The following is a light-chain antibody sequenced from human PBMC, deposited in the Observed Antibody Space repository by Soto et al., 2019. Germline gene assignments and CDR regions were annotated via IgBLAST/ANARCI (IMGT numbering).Light chain of an antibody. J-gene: IGKJ1*01. CDR1: QTVNTRY. CDR3: QEYSSSQT. CDR2: GAS. V-gene: IGKV3-20*01. Sequence: EIVLTQSPGTLSLSPGERATLSCRASQTVNTRYFAWYQQKPGQAPRLLIHGASNRATGIPDRFSGSGSGTDVTLTISRLEPEDFGIYYCQEYSSSQTFGQGTRVEIK.